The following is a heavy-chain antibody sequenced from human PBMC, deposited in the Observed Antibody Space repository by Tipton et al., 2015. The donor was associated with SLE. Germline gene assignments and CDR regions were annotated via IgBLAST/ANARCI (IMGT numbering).Heavy chain of an antibody. D-gene: IGHD6-13*01. CDR2: INHRGGT. CDR1: GGSFSGNY. J-gene: IGHJ4*02. Sequence: TLSLTCAVFGGSFSGNYWIWIRQTPGKGLEWIGEINHRGGTNLNPSLESRVSVSKDTSKNQFSLKLSSVTAADTAVYYCARAWYSSSWYFDYWGQGILVTVSS. V-gene: IGHV4-34*01. CDR3: ARAWYSSSWYFDY.